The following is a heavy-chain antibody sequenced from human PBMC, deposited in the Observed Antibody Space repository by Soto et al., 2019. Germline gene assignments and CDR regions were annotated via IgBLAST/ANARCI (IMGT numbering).Heavy chain of an antibody. CDR2: INPNSGGT. Sequence: GASVKVSCKASGYTFTGYYMHWVRQAPGQGLEWMGWINPNSGGTNYAQKFQGRVTMTRDTSISTAYMELSRLRSDGTAVYYCARDRGSGWYLTYYYSGMDVWGQGTTVTVSS. CDR3: ARDRGSGWYLTYYYSGMDV. D-gene: IGHD6-19*01. CDR1: GYTFTGYY. J-gene: IGHJ6*02. V-gene: IGHV1-2*02.